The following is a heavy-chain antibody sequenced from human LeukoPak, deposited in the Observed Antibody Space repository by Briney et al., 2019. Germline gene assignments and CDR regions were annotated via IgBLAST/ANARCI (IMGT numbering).Heavy chain of an antibody. CDR3: ARADSSGYYLVGGFDI. J-gene: IGHJ3*02. V-gene: IGHV3-23*01. CDR2: ISGSGGST. CDR1: GFTFSSYA. Sequence: GGSLRLSCAASGFTFSSYAMSWVRQAPGKGLEWVSAISGSGGSTYYADSVKGRFTVSRDNAKNSLNLQMNSLRAEDTAVYYCARADSSGYYLVGGFDIWGQGTMVTVSS. D-gene: IGHD3-22*01.